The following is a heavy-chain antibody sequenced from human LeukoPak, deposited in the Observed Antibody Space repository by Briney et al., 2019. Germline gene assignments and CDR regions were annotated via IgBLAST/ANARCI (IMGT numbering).Heavy chain of an antibody. V-gene: IGHV1-18*01. CDR2: ISAYNGNT. Sequence: GASVKVSRKASGYTFTSYGISWVRQAPGQGLEWMGWISAYNGNTNYAQKLQGRVTMTTDTSTSTAYMELRSLRSDDTAVYYCARDRTGKTQGRAFDIWGQGTMVTVSS. J-gene: IGHJ3*02. D-gene: IGHD3/OR15-3a*01. CDR3: ARDRTGKTQGRAFDI. CDR1: GYTFTSYG.